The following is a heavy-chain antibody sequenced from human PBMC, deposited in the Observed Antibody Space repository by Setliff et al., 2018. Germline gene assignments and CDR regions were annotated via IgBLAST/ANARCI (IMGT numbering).Heavy chain of an antibody. CDR1: GFTSNMYG. V-gene: IGHV3-30*02. CDR3: VKGTLPYCTGPTCYPLDH. J-gene: IGHJ4*02. Sequence: GGSLRLSCAASGFTSNMYGVHWVRQAPGRGLEWVAYVRHDGSNENYADSVKGRFTVSRDNSRNTLYLQMNSLRDADTAIYYCVKGTLPYCTGPTCYPLDHWGQGTLVTVSS. CDR2: VRHDGSNE. D-gene: IGHD2-8*02.